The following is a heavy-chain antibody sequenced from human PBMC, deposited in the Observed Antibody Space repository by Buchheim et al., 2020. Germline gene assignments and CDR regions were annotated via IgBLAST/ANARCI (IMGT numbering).Heavy chain of an antibody. CDR3: VKGLGGGREFDYIWGTYRVYVY. CDR2: ISYDGRSR. V-gene: IGHV3-30*18. Sequence: QVQLLESGGGVVQPGRSLRLSCTASGFNFNNYGMHWVRQAPGKGLEWVAVISYDGRSRFYAVSVTGRSTISSDNGNNTLYLQLNRLRPEDTAVYYCVKGLGGGREFDYIWGTYRVYVYWGQGTL. CDR1: GFNFNNYG. D-gene: IGHD3-16*02. J-gene: IGHJ4*02.